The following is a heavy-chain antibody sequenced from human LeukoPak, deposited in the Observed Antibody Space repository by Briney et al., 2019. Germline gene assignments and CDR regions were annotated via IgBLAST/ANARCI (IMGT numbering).Heavy chain of an antibody. V-gene: IGHV1-8*01. CDR1: GYTFTSYD. D-gene: IGHD2-8*01. CDR2: MNPNSGNT. Sequence: ASVKVSCKASGYTFTSYDINWVRQATGQGLEWMGWMNPNSGNTGYAQKFQGRVTMTRNTSISTAYMELSSLRSEDTAVYYCARGIVLMVYDDYYYYMDVGGKGTTVTVSS. J-gene: IGHJ6*03. CDR3: ARGIVLMVYDDYYYYMDV.